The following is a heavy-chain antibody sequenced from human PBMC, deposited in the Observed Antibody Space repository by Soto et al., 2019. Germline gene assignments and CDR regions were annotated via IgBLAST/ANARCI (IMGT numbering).Heavy chain of an antibody. CDR1: GYSFTSYW. CDR2: IYPADSDT. V-gene: IGHV5-51*01. Sequence: GESLKISCEGSGYSFTSYWIGWVRQMPGKGLEWMGIIYPADSDTRYSPSFQGQVIISADRSVSTAYLQWSSLKASDTAMYYCARRGDDCFRRHAFDIWGQGTMVTVSS. J-gene: IGHJ3*02. D-gene: IGHD2-21*02. CDR3: ARRGDDCFRRHAFDI.